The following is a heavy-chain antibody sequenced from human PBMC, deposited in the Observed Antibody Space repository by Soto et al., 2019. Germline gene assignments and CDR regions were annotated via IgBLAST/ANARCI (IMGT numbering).Heavy chain of an antibody. V-gene: IGHV4-4*02. CDR3: VRRGGVCFDT. Sequence: QVQLQESGPGLVKPSGTISLTCVVSSGSISSGTWWSWVRQPPGKGLEWIGQVADTGSTIYNPSLRSRVTISIDKSTSQFSLSLGAVTPADTALYYCVRRGGVCFDTWGQGTLVTVSA. CDR1: SGSISSGTW. D-gene: IGHD2-8*02. J-gene: IGHJ4*02. CDR2: VADTGST.